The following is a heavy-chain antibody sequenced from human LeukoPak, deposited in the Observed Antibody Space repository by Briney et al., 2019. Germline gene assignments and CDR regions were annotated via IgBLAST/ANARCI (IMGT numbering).Heavy chain of an antibody. CDR3: ARSYCSGLSCYLFDY. D-gene: IGHD2-15*01. Sequence: PGGSLRLSCAASGFTFSSFALHWVRQTPGEGLEWVALISYDGSNEYYADSVKGRFTISRDNPKNTLNLQMNSLRAEDTAVYYCARSYCSGLSCYLFDYWGPGTLVAVSS. CDR1: GFTFSSFA. V-gene: IGHV3-30*04. CDR2: ISYDGSNE. J-gene: IGHJ4*02.